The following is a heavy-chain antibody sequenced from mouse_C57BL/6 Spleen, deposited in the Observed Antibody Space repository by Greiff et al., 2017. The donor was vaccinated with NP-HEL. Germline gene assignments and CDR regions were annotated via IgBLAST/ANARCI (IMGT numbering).Heavy chain of an antibody. D-gene: IGHD2-1*01. V-gene: IGHV1-77*01. CDR1: GYTFTDYY. J-gene: IGHJ4*01. Sequence: VQLQQSGAELVKPGASVKISCKASGYTFTDYYINWVKQRPGQGLEWIGKIDPGTGSTYYNEKFKGKATLTADKSSSTAYMQLSSLTSEDAAVYFCATIYYGYAMDDWGQGTSVTVSS. CDR2: IDPGTGST. CDR3: ATIYYGYAMDD.